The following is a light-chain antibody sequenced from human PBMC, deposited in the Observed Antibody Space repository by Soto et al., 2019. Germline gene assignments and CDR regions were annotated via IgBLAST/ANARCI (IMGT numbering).Light chain of an antibody. CDR2: LGS. Sequence: DIVMIQSPLSLPVTPGEPASISCRSSQSLLHSNGYNYLDWYLQKPGQSPQLLIYLGSNRASGVPDRFSRSGSGTDFTLKISRVEAEDVGVYYCMQDLQTPWTCGQGTKVEIK. CDR3: MQDLQTPWT. CDR1: QSLLHSNGYNY. J-gene: IGKJ1*01. V-gene: IGKV2-28*01.